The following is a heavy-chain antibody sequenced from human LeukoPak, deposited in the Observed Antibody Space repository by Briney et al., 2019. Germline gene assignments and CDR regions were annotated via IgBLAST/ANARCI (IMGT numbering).Heavy chain of an antibody. V-gene: IGHV4-34*01. CDR2: INHSGST. Sequence: SETLSLTCTVSGGSISSYYWSWIRQPPGKGLEWIGEINHSGSTNYSPSLKSRVTISVDTSKNQFSLKLTSVTAADTAVYYCARGDIIYYDFWSGYFFHYFDYWGQGNLVTVSS. J-gene: IGHJ4*02. CDR1: GGSISSYY. D-gene: IGHD3-3*01. CDR3: ARGDIIYYDFWSGYFFHYFDY.